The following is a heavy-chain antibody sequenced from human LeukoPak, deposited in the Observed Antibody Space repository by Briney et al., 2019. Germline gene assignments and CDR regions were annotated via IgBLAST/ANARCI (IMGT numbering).Heavy chain of an antibody. D-gene: IGHD1/OR15-1a*01. V-gene: IGHV3-48*03. CDR2: ISSSGSTI. CDR3: ARMFDWNTGLDY. Sequence: GGSLRLSCAASGFTFSSYEMNWVRQAPGKGLEWVSYISSSGSTIYYAHSVKGRFTISRDNAKNSLYLQMNSLSAEDTAVYYCARMFDWNTGLDYWGQGTLVTVSS. J-gene: IGHJ4*02. CDR1: GFTFSSYE.